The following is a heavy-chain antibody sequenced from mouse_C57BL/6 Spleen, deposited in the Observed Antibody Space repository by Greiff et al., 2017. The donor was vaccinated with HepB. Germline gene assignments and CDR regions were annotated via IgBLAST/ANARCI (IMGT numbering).Heavy chain of an antibody. CDR1: GYTFTTYP. CDR2: FHPYNDDT. Sequence: LVESGAELVKPGASVKMSCKASGYTFTTYPIEWMKQNHGKSLEWIGNFHPYNDDTKYNEKFKGKATLTVEKSSSTVYLELSRLTSDDSAVYYCARGHYYGSSGYFDYWGQGTTLTVSS. CDR3: ARGHYYGSSGYFDY. V-gene: IGHV1-47*01. J-gene: IGHJ2*01. D-gene: IGHD1-1*01.